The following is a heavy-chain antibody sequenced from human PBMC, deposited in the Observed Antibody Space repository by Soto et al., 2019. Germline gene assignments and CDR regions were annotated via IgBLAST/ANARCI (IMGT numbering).Heavy chain of an antibody. J-gene: IGHJ4*02. D-gene: IGHD3-22*01. V-gene: IGHV1-69*13. CDR2: IIPIFGTA. CDR3: ARARRHYYGSSGYPNCAY. Sequence: GASVKVSCKASGGTFSSYAISWVRQAPGQGLEWMGGIIPIFGTANYAQKFQGRVTITADESTSTAYMELSSLRSEDTAVYYCARARRHYYGSSGYPNCAYWGQGTLVTFSS. CDR1: GGTFSSYA.